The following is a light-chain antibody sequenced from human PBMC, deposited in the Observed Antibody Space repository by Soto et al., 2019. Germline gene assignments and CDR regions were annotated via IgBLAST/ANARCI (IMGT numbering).Light chain of an antibody. V-gene: IGLV2-14*03. J-gene: IGLJ1*01. CDR2: HVS. Sequence: QSALTQPASVSGSPGQSITLSCTGTSGDVGAYNFVSWYQQHPGKAPKLIVYHVSDRPSGFSSRFSGSKSGNSASLTISGLHAEDEADYYCSSYAGSDTFVFGTGTKVTVL. CDR1: SGDVGAYNF. CDR3: SSYAGSDTFV.